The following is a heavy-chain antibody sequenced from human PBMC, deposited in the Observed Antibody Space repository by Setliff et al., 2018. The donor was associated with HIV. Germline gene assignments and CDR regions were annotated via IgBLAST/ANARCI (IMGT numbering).Heavy chain of an antibody. V-gene: IGHV3-30*02. CDR1: GFRFETFG. CDR2: IRHDGSYA. J-gene: IGHJ5*02. Sequence: GGSLRLSCAASGFRFETFGMYWVRQAPGKGLEWVAFIRHDGSYAYHADSVKGRFTMSRDNSKNTVSLEMNSLRVEDTGVYYCARSGGDCSGISCYSLWFDPRGHGTLVTVSS. CDR3: ARSGGDCSGISCYSLWFDP. D-gene: IGHD2-15*01.